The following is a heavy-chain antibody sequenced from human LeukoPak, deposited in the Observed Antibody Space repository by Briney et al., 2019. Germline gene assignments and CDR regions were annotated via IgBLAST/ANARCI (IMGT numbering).Heavy chain of an antibody. CDR1: GLTFSSYA. Sequence: GGSLRLSCAASGLTFSSYAMNWVRQAPGKGLEWVSTISYSGGSTYYVDSVKGRFTISRDNSENTLYLQLNSLRAEDTAVYYCAKAASGSYLYYFDYWGQGTLVTVPS. J-gene: IGHJ4*02. V-gene: IGHV3-23*01. D-gene: IGHD1-26*01. CDR3: AKAASGSYLYYFDY. CDR2: ISYSGGST.